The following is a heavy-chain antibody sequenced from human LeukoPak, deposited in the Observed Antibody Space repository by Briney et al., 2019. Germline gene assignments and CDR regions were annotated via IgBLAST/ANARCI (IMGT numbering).Heavy chain of an antibody. CDR3: AKDRDTAMEIDY. CDR1: GFTFSSYG. D-gene: IGHD5-18*01. V-gene: IGHV3-33*06. J-gene: IGHJ4*02. Sequence: CAASGFTFSSYGMHWVRQAPGKGLEWGAVIWYDGTNKYYADSVKGRFTISRDNFKNTLYLQMNSLRAEDTAMYYCAKDRDTAMEIDYWGQGTLVTVSS. CDR2: IWYDGTNK.